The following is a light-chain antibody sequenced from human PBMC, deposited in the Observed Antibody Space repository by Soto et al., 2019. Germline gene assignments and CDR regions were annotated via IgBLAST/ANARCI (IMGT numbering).Light chain of an antibody. CDR2: GAS. CDR1: ESISRDY. Sequence: EIVLTQSPGTLSLYPGQRATLSCRASESISRDYLAWYQQRLGQAPRLLIYGASSWATGIPDRFSGSGSGTDCTLTISRLEPEDFSIYYCQQYGGVPYTFGQGTKLEIK. CDR3: QQYGGVPYT. J-gene: IGKJ2*01. V-gene: IGKV3-20*01.